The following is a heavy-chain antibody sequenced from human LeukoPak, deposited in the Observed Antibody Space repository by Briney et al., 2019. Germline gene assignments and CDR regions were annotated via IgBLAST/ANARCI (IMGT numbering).Heavy chain of an antibody. CDR2: IYHSGST. CDR3: ARHGSYDILTGYYTLDY. CDR1: GYSISSGYY. V-gene: IGHV4-38-2*01. D-gene: IGHD3-9*01. J-gene: IGHJ4*02. Sequence: PSETLSLTCAVSGYSISSGYYWGWIRRPPGKGLEWIGSIYHSGSTYYNPSLKSRVTISVDTSKNQFSLKLSSVTAADTAVYYCARHGSYDILTGYYTLDYWGQGTLVTVSS.